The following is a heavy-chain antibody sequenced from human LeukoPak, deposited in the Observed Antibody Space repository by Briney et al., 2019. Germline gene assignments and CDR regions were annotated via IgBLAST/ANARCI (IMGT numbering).Heavy chain of an antibody. D-gene: IGHD3-3*01. CDR2: INAGNGNT. CDR1: GYTFTSYG. J-gene: IGHJ4*02. Sequence: GASVKVSCKASGYTFTSYGISWVRQAPGQGLEWMGWINAGNGNTKYSQKFQGRVTITRDTSASTAYVELSSLRSEDTAVYYCARSLRFRPYYFDYWGQGTLVTVSS. CDR3: ARSLRFRPYYFDY. V-gene: IGHV1-3*01.